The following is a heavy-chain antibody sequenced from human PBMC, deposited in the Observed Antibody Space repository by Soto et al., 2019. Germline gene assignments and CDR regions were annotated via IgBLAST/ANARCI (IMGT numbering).Heavy chain of an antibody. D-gene: IGHD5-12*01. J-gene: IGHJ5*02. Sequence: GASVKVSCKASGGTFSSYAIGWVRQAPGQGLEWMGGIIPIFGTANYAQKSQGRVTITADESTSTAYMELSSLRSEDTAVYYCARDFSEMATIPVNPHNWFDPWGQGTLVTVSS. V-gene: IGHV1-69*13. CDR3: ARDFSEMATIPVNPHNWFDP. CDR1: GGTFSSYA. CDR2: IIPIFGTA.